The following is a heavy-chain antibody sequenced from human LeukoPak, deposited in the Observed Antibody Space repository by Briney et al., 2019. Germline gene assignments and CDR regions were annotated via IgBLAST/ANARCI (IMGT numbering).Heavy chain of an antibody. D-gene: IGHD6-13*01. CDR1: GFSFSSYA. CDR2: ISDSGGKT. Sequence: GGSLRLSCAVSGFSFSSYAMSWVRQAPGKGLEWVSAISDSGGKTYYADSVKGRFTISRDNFKNTLYLQMNSLRAEDTAIYYCAKTSYTSSWSDIDYWGQGTLVTVSS. CDR3: AKTSYTSSWSDIDY. J-gene: IGHJ4*02. V-gene: IGHV3-23*01.